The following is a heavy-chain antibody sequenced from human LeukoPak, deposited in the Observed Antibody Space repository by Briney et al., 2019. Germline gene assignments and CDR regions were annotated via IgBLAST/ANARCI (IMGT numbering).Heavy chain of an antibody. V-gene: IGHV3-23*01. CDR1: GFTFSSYA. D-gene: IGHD3-22*01. CDR2: ISGSGGST. J-gene: IGHJ4*02. Sequence: GGSLRLSCAASGFTFSSYAMSWVRQAPGKGLEGVSAISGSGGSTYYADSVKGRFTISRDNSKNTLYLQMNSLSAEDTAVYYCSVMHRYYDGSGYWVQWGQGTLVTVSS. CDR3: SVMHRYYDGSGYWVQ.